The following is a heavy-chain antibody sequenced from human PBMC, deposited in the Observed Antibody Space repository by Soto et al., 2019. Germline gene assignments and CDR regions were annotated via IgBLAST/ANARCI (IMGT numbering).Heavy chain of an antibody. D-gene: IGHD5-12*01. J-gene: IGHJ4*02. V-gene: IGHV1-69*12. Sequence: QVQLVQSGAEVKKPGSSVKVSCKASGGTFSSYAISWVRQAPGQGLEWMGGIIPIVGTANYAQKFQGRVTITADESTSTAYLELSMLRAEDTAVYYCARRRDGYNWGYYFDYWGQGTLVTVSS. CDR3: ARRRDGYNWGYYFDY. CDR1: GGTFSSYA. CDR2: IIPIVGTA.